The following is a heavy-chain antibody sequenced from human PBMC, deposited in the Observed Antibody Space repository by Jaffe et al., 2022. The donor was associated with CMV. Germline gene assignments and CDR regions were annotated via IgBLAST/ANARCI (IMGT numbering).Heavy chain of an antibody. D-gene: IGHD6-19*01. Sequence: EVQLVESGGDLVQPGGSLRLSCAASGFTFSNYEMNWVRQAPGKGPEWVSYMSNSGTKIYYADSVKGRFTISRDDAQNSLYLQMNHLRVEDTAFYYCARGPGGWAAGYFDNWGLGTLVTVSS. CDR3: ARGPGGWAAGYFDN. V-gene: IGHV3-48*03. J-gene: IGHJ4*02. CDR2: MSNSGTKI. CDR1: GFTFSNYE.